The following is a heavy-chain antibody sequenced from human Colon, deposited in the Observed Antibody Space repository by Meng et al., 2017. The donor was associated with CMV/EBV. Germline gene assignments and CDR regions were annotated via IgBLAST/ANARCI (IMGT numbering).Heavy chain of an antibody. CDR3: EGSDF. CDR1: GFTFHSYA. Sequence: RSLTLSCAASGFTFHSYAMSWVRQTPGKGLEWVSTISDSGSRTHYADSVKGRFTVSRDNSKNTLSLLMSSLRADDTAIYYCEGSDFWGQGTLVTVSS. J-gene: IGHJ4*02. CDR2: ISDSGSRT. V-gene: IGHV3-23*01.